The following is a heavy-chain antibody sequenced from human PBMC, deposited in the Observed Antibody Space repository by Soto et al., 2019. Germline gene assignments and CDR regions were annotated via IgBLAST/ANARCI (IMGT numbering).Heavy chain of an antibody. CDR1: GGTFSSYA. CDR3: ARSAGGPIGTLGNFQH. V-gene: IGHV1-69*12. J-gene: IGHJ1*01. Sequence: QVQLVQSGAEVKKPGSSVKVSCKASGGTFSSYAISWVRQAPGQGLEWMGGIIPIFGTANYAQKFQGRVTIAADESTSTADMELSSLRSEDTAVYYCARSAGGPIGTLGNFQHWGQGTLVTVSS. CDR2: IIPIFGTA. D-gene: IGHD3-10*01.